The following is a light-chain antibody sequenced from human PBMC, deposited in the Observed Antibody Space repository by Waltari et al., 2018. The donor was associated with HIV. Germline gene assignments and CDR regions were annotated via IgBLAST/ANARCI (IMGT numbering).Light chain of an antibody. J-gene: IGKJ4*01. V-gene: IGKV3-11*01. CDR2: GAS. Sequence: EIVLTQSPATLSLSPGERATLSCGASHSVGSLIAWYHQKPGQAPRLLIYGASNRATGIPARFSGSGSGTDFTLPISSLEPEDFAVYYCQQRSAWPLTFGGGTKVEIK. CDR3: QQRSAWPLT. CDR1: HSVGSL.